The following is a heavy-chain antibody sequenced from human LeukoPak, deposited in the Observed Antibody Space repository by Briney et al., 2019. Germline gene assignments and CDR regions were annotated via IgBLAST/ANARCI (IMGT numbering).Heavy chain of an antibody. J-gene: IGHJ3*02. V-gene: IGHV4-59*12. D-gene: IGHD2-2*01. CDR1: GGSISSYY. CDR2: IYYSGST. CDR3: ARYIVVVPAAPRSGAFDI. Sequence: SETLSLTCTVSGGSISSYYWSWIRQPPGKGLEWIGYIYYSGSTNYNPSLKSRVTISVDRSKNQFSLKLSSVTAADTAVYYCARYIVVVPAAPRSGAFDIWGQGTMVTVSS.